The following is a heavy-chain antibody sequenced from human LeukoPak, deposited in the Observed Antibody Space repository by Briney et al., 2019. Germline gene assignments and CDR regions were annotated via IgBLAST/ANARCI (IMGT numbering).Heavy chain of an antibody. CDR3: ARLVIAAAGTINY. V-gene: IGHV3-48*01. Sequence: PGGSLRLSCAASGFTFSSYSMNWVRQAPGKGLEWVSYISSSSSTIYYADSVKGRFTISRDNAKNSLYLQMNSLRAEDTAVYYCARLVIAAAGTINYWGQGTLVTVSS. CDR2: ISSSSSTI. J-gene: IGHJ4*02. D-gene: IGHD6-13*01. CDR1: GFTFSSYS.